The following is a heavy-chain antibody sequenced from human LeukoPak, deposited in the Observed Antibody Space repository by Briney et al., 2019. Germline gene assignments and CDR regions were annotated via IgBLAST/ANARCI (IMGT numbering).Heavy chain of an antibody. CDR2: ISSNGGST. CDR3: ARYGSGSYYKY. J-gene: IGHJ4*02. CDR1: GFTFSSYA. Sequence: GGSLRLSCAASGFTFSSYAMTWVRQAPGKGLEYVSAISSNGGSTYYANSVKGRFTISRDNSKNTLYLQMGSLRAEDMAVYYCARYGSGSYYKYWGQGTLVTVSS. D-gene: IGHD3-10*01. V-gene: IGHV3-64*01.